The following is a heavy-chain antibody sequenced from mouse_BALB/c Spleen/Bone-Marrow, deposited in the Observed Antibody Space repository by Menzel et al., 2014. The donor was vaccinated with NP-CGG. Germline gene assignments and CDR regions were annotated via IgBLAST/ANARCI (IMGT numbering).Heavy chain of an antibody. Sequence: EVMLVESGGGLVQPGWSRKLSCAASGFTFSGFGMHWVRQAPEKGLEWVAYISRGSSTIYYADTVKGRFTISRDNPKNTLFLQMTSLRSEDTAMYYCARSGITTGSYWYFDIWGAGTTVTVSS. D-gene: IGHD1-1*01. CDR1: GFTFSGFG. V-gene: IGHV5-17*02. CDR2: ISRGSSTI. J-gene: IGHJ1*01. CDR3: ARSGITTGSYWYFDI.